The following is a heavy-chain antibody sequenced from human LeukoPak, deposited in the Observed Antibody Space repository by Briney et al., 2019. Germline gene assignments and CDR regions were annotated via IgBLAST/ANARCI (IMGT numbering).Heavy chain of an antibody. CDR3: AKDRDGYYDSSGYYPYYFDY. J-gene: IGHJ4*02. Sequence: GGSLRLSCAASGFTFSSYAMSWVRQAPGKGLEWVSAISGSGGSTYYADSVKGRFTISRDNSKNPLYLQMNSLRAEDTAVYHCAKDRDGYYDSSGYYPYYFDYWGQGTLVTVSS. D-gene: IGHD3-22*01. CDR1: GFTFSSYA. V-gene: IGHV3-23*01. CDR2: ISGSGGST.